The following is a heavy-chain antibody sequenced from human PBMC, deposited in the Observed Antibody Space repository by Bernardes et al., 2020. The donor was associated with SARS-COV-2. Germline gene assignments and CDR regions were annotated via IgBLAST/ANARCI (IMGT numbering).Heavy chain of an antibody. CDR1: GFIFRSYE. J-gene: IGHJ4*02. CDR3: VRVFYDGTAHIPDN. V-gene: IGHV3-48*03. Sequence: GGSLRLSCAASGFIFRSYEMNWVRQAPGKGLEWISYISNSGSTISYADSVRGRFTVSRDNAKNSLYLQMSSLRAEDTAIYYCVRVFYDGTAHIPDNWGQGILVTVSS. D-gene: IGHD3-22*01. CDR2: ISNSGSTI.